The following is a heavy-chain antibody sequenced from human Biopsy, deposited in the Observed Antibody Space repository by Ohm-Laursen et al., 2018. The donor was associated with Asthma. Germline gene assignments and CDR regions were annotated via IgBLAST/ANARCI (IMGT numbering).Heavy chain of an antibody. CDR2: VNTGNGDT. Sequence: GASVKVSCKASGYNFISFAIHWVRQAPGQRLEWMCWVNTGNGDTKYSQKFQGRVTITRDTSASTAYMELRSLRSEDTATYYCARTYYDFLTGQVKDAFGVWGQGTMVTVFS. CDR3: ARTYYDFLTGQVKDAFGV. D-gene: IGHD3-9*01. V-gene: IGHV1-3*04. CDR1: GYNFISFA. J-gene: IGHJ3*01.